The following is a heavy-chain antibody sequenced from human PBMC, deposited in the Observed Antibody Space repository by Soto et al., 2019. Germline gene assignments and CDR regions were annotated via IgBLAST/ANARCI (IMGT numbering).Heavy chain of an antibody. Sequence: QVQLVESGGGVVQPGRSLRLSCAASGFTFSGYAMHWVRQAPGKGLEWVAVISYDGSNKYYADSVKGRFTISRDNSKNTRYLQMNSLRAEDTAVYYCARDWGTMAFLYSFCGYWGQGTLVTVSS. V-gene: IGHV3-30-3*01. J-gene: IGHJ4*02. D-gene: IGHD3-10*01. CDR3: ARDWGTMAFLYSFCGY. CDR2: ISYDGSNK. CDR1: GFTFSGYA.